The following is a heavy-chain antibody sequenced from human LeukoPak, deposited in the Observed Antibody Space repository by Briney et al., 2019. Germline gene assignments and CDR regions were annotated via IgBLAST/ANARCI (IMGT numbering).Heavy chain of an antibody. CDR2: IYYSGST. D-gene: IGHD3-10*01. CDR1: GGSISSYY. J-gene: IGHJ3*01. Sequence: SETLSLTCTVSGGSISSYYWNWIRQPPGKGLEWIGYIYYSGSTDYNPSLKSRVTMSVDTSKNQFSLKLNSVTAADTAVYYCARGGARGSSAFDVWGQGTMVIVSA. CDR3: ARGGARGSSAFDV. V-gene: IGHV4-59*01.